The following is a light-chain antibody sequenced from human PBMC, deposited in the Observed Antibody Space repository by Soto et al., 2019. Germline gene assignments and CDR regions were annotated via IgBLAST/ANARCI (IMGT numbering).Light chain of an antibody. CDR3: SSYTSSSTRV. V-gene: IGLV2-14*01. Sequence: QSALTQPASVSGSPGQSITISCTGTSSDVGGYNYVSWYQQHQGKAPKLMIYEVSNRPSGVSNRFYGSKSGNTASLTISGRQAEDEADYYCSSYTSSSTRVFGGGTKLTVL. CDR1: SSDVGGYNY. CDR2: EVS. J-gene: IGLJ3*02.